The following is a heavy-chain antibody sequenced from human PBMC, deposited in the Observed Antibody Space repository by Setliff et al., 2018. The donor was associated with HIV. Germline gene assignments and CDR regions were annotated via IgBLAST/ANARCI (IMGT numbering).Heavy chain of an antibody. CDR1: GASFSDYS. V-gene: IGHV4-34*01. J-gene: IGHJ4*01. D-gene: IGHD5-12*01. CDR3: AKSPGFTGYGGSG. CDR2: INHSGST. Sequence: PSETLSLTCAVYGASFSDYSWSWIRQPPGKGLEWIGEINHSGSTNYNPSLKTRVTISVDTSKNQFSLKLTSVTAADTAVYYCAKSPGFTGYGGSGWGHGTLVT.